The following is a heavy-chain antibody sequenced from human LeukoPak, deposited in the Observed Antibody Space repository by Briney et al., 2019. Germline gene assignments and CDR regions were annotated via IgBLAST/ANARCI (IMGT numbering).Heavy chain of an antibody. CDR1: GSSIRSSSYY. J-gene: IGHJ3*01. CDR3: ARHDSSGPYNAFDV. D-gene: IGHD3-22*01. Sequence: SETLSLTCTVSGSSIRSSSYYWGWIRQPPGKGLEWIGTIYSGSTYYNPSLKSRVTISVDTSKNQFSLKLSSVTAADTAVYYCARHDSSGPYNAFDVWGQGTMVTVSS. CDR2: IYSGST. V-gene: IGHV4-39*01.